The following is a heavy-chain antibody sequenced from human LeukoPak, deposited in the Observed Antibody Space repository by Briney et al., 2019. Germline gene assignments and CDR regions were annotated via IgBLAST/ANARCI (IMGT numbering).Heavy chain of an antibody. J-gene: IGHJ5*02. CDR2: IYTSGST. CDR1: GGSISSYY. V-gene: IGHV4-4*07. Sequence: KLSETLSLTCTVSGGSISSYYWSWIRQPPGKGLEWIGRIYTSGSTNYNPSLKSRVTMSVDTSKNQFSLKLSSVTAADTAVYYCARDLIYRLDTAIPWGFDPWGQGTLVTVSS. D-gene: IGHD5-18*01. CDR3: ARDLIYRLDTAIPWGFDP.